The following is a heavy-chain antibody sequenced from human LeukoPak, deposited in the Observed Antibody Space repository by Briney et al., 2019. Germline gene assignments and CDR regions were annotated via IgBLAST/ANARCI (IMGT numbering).Heavy chain of an antibody. CDR1: GYTFTSYG. D-gene: IGHD2-15*01. CDR2: INAYNGNT. J-gene: IGHJ5*02. CDR3: ASCGGSCYANWFDP. Sequence: ASVKVSCKASGYTFTSYGISWVRQAPGQGLEWMGWINAYNGNTNYAQKLQGRVTMTTDTSTSTAYMELRSLRSDDTAVYYCASCGGSCYANWFDPWGQGTLVTVSS. V-gene: IGHV1-18*01.